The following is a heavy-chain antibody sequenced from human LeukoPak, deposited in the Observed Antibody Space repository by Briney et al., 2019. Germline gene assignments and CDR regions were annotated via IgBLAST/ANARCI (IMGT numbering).Heavy chain of an antibody. Sequence: ASVKVSCKVSGYTLTELSMHWVRQAPGKGLEWMGGFDPEDGETIYAQKFQGRVTMTEDTSTDTAYMELSSLRSEDTAVYYCATRRKGYCSGGSCYSADSYYYGMDVWGQGTTVTVSS. V-gene: IGHV1-24*01. CDR3: ATRRKGYCSGGSCYSADSYYYGMDV. CDR2: FDPEDGET. D-gene: IGHD2-15*01. J-gene: IGHJ6*02. CDR1: GYTLTELS.